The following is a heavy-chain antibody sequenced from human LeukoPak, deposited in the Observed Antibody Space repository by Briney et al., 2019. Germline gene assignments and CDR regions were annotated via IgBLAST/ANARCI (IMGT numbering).Heavy chain of an antibody. CDR2: ISGSGGST. Sequence: GRSLRLSCAASGFTFSSYAMHWVRQAPGKGLERVSAISGSGGSTYYADSVKGRFTISRDNSKNTLYLQMNSLRAEDTAVYYCAKGPHWQWLFAWFDPWGQGTLVTVSS. V-gene: IGHV3-23*01. D-gene: IGHD6-19*01. CDR1: GFTFSSYA. J-gene: IGHJ5*02. CDR3: AKGPHWQWLFAWFDP.